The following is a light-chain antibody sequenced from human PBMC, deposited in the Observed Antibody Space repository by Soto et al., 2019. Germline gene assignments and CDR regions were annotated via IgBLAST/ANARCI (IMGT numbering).Light chain of an antibody. CDR2: DAS. CDR1: QTISSW. Sequence: DIQMTQSPSTLAGSLGDRVTITCRASQTISSWLAWYQQKPGEAPKLLIYDASALPRGVPSRFRGSGSGTKFTLTIASLQPDDFETYYCLQYETFSGTFGPGTRVDIK. CDR3: LQYETFSGT. V-gene: IGKV1-5*01. J-gene: IGKJ1*01.